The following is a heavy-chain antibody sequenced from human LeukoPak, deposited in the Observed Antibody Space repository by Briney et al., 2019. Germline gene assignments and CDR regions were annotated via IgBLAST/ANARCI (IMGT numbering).Heavy chain of an antibody. Sequence: GGSLRLSCAASGFTFNIYWMSWVRQAPGKGLEWVANLKEDGSEKYYVDSVKGRFTISRDNAKNSLYLQMNSLRAEDTAVYYCARASSWYTPSLFDPWGQGTLVTVSS. J-gene: IGHJ5*02. CDR1: GFTFNIYW. CDR2: LKEDGSEK. CDR3: ARASSWYTPSLFDP. D-gene: IGHD6-13*01. V-gene: IGHV3-7*01.